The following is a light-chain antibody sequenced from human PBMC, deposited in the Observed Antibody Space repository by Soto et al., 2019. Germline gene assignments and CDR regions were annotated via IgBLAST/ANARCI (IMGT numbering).Light chain of an antibody. CDR1: ISDVGGYNY. J-gene: IGLJ2*01. CDR2: EVD. CDR3: SSCTSSNTVV. Sequence: QSVLTQPASVSGSPGQSITISCTGTISDVGGYNYVSWYQQHPGKAPNLMIYEVDSRPSGVSNRFSGSKSGNTASLTISGLQAEDEADYYCSSCTSSNTVVFGGGTKVTVL. V-gene: IGLV2-14*01.